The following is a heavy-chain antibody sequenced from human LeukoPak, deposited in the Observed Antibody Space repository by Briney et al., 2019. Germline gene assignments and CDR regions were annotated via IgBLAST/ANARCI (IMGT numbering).Heavy chain of an antibody. D-gene: IGHD2-2*01. CDR2: IYYSGST. J-gene: IGHJ3*02. CDR1: GGSISSSSYY. Sequence: SETLSLTCTVSGGSISSSSYYWGWIRQPPGKGLEWIGSIYYSGSTYYNPSLKSRVTISVDTSKNQFSLKLSSVTAADTAVYYCAREKYQLLPRAFDIWGQGTMVTVSS. CDR3: AREKYQLLPRAFDI. V-gene: IGHV4-39*07.